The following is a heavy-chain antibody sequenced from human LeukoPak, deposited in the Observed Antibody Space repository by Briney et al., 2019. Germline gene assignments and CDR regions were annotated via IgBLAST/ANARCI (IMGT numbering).Heavy chain of an antibody. CDR3: ARSITMRVGSDV. Sequence: GGSLRLSCAASGFTFSSYWMHWVRQAPGKGLVWVSRINSDGSSTSYADSVKGRFTISRDNAKNTLYLQMNSLRAEDMAVYYCARSITMRVGSDVWGKGTTVTVS. CDR1: GFTFSSYW. CDR2: INSDGSST. D-gene: IGHD3-22*01. J-gene: IGHJ6*03. V-gene: IGHV3-74*01.